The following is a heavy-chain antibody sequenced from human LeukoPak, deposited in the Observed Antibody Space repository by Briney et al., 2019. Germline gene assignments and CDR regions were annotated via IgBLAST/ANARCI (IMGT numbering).Heavy chain of an antibody. D-gene: IGHD3-22*01. CDR1: GGSISSYY. CDR3: ARDGRISGYYYYTDAFDI. Sequence: SETLSLTCTVSGGSISSYYWSRLRQPPGKGLEWIGYIYYSGSTNYNPSLKSRVTISVDTSKKQFSLKLSSVTAADTAVYYCARDGRISGYYYYTDAFDIWGQGTMVTVSS. J-gene: IGHJ3*02. CDR2: IYYSGST. V-gene: IGHV4-59*01.